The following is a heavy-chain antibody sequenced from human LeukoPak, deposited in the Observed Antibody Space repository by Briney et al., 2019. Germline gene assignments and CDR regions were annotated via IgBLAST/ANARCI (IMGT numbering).Heavy chain of an antibody. D-gene: IGHD2-15*01. V-gene: IGHV4-59*08. J-gene: IGHJ4*02. CDR3: ARRYCSGGSCYSTFDY. CDR2: IYYSGST. Sequence: SETLSLTCTVSGGSISSYYWSWIRQPPGKGLEWIGYIYYSGSTNYNPSLKSRVTISVDTSKNQFSLKLSSVTAADPAVYYCARRYCSGGSCYSTFDYWGQGTLVTVSS. CDR1: GGSISSYY.